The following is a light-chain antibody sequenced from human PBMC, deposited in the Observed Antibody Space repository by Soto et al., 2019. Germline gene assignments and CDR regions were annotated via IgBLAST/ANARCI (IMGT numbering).Light chain of an antibody. Sequence: DIQMTQSPSTPSGSVGDRVTITCRASQTISSWLAWYQQKPGKAPKLLIYKPSTLKSGVPSKFSGSGSGTEFTLTTSSLQPDDFATYYCQHYNSYSEAFGQGTKVELK. CDR1: QTISSW. CDR2: KPS. J-gene: IGKJ1*01. CDR3: QHYNSYSEA. V-gene: IGKV1-5*03.